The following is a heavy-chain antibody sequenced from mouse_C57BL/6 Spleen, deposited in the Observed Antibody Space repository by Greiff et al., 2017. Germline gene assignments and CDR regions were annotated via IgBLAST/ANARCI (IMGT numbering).Heavy chain of an antibody. D-gene: IGHD2-3*01. J-gene: IGHJ4*01. CDR3: ARAYDRYYYAMDY. CDR1: GYSITSGYY. V-gene: IGHV3-6*01. Sequence: EVQLQESGPGLVKPSQSLSLTCSVTGYSITSGYYWNWIRQFPGNKLEWMGYISYDGSNNYNPSLKNRNSITRDTSKNQFFLKLNSVTTENTTTYYCARAYDRYYYAMDYWGQGNSVTVPS. CDR2: ISYDGSN.